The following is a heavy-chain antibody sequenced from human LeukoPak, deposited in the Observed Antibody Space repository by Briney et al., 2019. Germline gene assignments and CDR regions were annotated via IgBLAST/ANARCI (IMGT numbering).Heavy chain of an antibody. CDR1: GSTFTSYD. CDR2: MNPDSGNT. Sequence: ASVKVSCKASGSTFTSYDINWVRQATGQGLEWMGWMNPDSGNTGYAQKFQGRVTMTKNTSISTAYMELTSLGSEDTAVYYCARAKRLGGKYYFDYWGQGTLVAVSS. J-gene: IGHJ4*02. D-gene: IGHD3-16*01. V-gene: IGHV1-8*01. CDR3: ARAKRLGGKYYFDY.